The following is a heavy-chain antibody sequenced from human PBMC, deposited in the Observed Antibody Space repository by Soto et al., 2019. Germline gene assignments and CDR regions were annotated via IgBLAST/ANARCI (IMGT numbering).Heavy chain of an antibody. J-gene: IGHJ6*03. CDR2: INHSGST. Sequence: PSETLSLTCAVYGGSFSGYYWSWIRQPPGKGLEWIGEINHSGSTNYNPSLKSRVTISVDTSKNQFSLKLSSVTAADTAVYYCARGLGGWYYGSGSYYPSYYYYYMDVWGKGTTVTVSS. D-gene: IGHD3-10*01. CDR3: ARGLGGWYYGSGSYYPSYYYYYMDV. CDR1: GGSFSGYY. V-gene: IGHV4-34*01.